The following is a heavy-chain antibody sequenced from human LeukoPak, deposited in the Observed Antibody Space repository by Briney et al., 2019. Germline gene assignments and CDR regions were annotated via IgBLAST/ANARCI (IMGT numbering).Heavy chain of an antibody. D-gene: IGHD2-2*01. CDR1: GYTFTGYY. Sequence: SVKVSCKASGYTFTGYYMHWVRQAPGQGLEWMGWINPNSGGTNYAQKFQGRVTMTRDTSISTAYMELSRLRSDDTAVYYCARTTLGYCSSTSCRTFFDYWGQGTLVTVSS. V-gene: IGHV1-2*02. CDR2: INPNSGGT. J-gene: IGHJ4*02. CDR3: ARTTLGYCSSTSCRTFFDY.